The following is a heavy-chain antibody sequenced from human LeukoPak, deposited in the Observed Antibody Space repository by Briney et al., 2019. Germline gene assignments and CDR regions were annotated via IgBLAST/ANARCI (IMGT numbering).Heavy chain of an antibody. J-gene: IGHJ5*02. CDR3: ARDNSVGDNAWWFDP. Sequence: ASVKVSCKASGYTFTCYYMHWVRQAPGQGVEWMGLINPTGGSTGYAQKFQGRVTMTRDMSTSTDYMELSSLRSEDTAIYYCARDNSVGDNAWWFDPWGQGTLVTVSS. V-gene: IGHV1-46*01. CDR2: INPTGGST. D-gene: IGHD1-26*01. CDR1: GYTFTCYY.